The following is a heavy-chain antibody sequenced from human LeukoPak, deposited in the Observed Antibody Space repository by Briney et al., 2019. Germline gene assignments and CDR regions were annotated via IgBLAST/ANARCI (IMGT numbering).Heavy chain of an antibody. V-gene: IGHV3-7*01. CDR2: IKQDGSEK. J-gene: IGHJ4*02. D-gene: IGHD6-13*01. CDR3: ARDQNLGAAAGYYFDY. Sequence: GGSLRLSCAASGFTFSSYWMSWVRQAPGKGLEWVANIKQDGSEKYYVDSVKGRFTISRDNAKNSLYRQMDSLRAEDTAVYYCARDQNLGAAAGYYFDYWGQGTLVTVSS. CDR1: GFTFSSYW.